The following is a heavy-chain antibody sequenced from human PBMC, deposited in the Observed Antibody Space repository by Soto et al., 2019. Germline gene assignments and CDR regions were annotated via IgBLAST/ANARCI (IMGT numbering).Heavy chain of an antibody. CDR2: IIPIFGTA. V-gene: IGHV1-69*12. Sequence: QVQLVQSGAEVKKPGSSVKVSCKASGGTFSSYAISWVRQAPGQGLEWMGGIIPIFGTANYAQKFQGRVTITADESTSTAYMELSSLRSEDTAVYYCARSTYRNYADYYYYYGMDVWGQGTTVTVSS. CDR3: ARSTYRNYADYYYYYGMDV. J-gene: IGHJ6*02. D-gene: IGHD4-4*01. CDR1: GGTFSSYA.